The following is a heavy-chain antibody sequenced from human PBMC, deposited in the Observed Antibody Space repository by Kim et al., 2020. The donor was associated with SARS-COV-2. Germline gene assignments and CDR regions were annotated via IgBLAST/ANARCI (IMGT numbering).Heavy chain of an antibody. CDR3: ARDRRTTGTTGTGAFDI. V-gene: IGHV1-2*04. J-gene: IGHJ3*02. CDR1: GYTFTGYY. D-gene: IGHD1-1*01. Sequence: ASVKVSCKASGYTFTGYYMHWVRQAPGQGLEWMGWINPNSGGTNYAQKFQGWVTMTRDTSISTAYMELSRLRSDDTAVYYCARDRRTTGTTGTGAFDIWGQGTMVTVSS. CDR2: INPNSGGT.